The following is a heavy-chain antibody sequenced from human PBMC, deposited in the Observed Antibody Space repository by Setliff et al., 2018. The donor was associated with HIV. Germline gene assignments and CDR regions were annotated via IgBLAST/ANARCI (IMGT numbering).Heavy chain of an antibody. J-gene: IGHJ3*01. CDR1: GDSISSRNW. D-gene: IGHD3-22*01. Sequence: SETLSLTCAVTGDSISSRNWWSWVRQAPGKGLQWIGEIYQNGLTNYSPSLKSRVSMSLDKSKNQFSLKMTSVTAADTAVYYCVRAGDYYDSTGARAGFDFWGQGTMVTVSS. V-gene: IGHV4-4*02. CDR2: IYQNGLT. CDR3: VRAGDYYDSTGARAGFDF.